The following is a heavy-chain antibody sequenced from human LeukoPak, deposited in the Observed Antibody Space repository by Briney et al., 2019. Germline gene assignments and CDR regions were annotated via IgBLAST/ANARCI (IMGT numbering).Heavy chain of an antibody. Sequence: GGSLRLSCAASGFASSSYAMSWVRQAPVKGLEWVSAISGSSDYTNYADSVKGRFTISRDNSKNTLYLQMNSLRAEDTAVYYCATNGGNNPFDCWGQGTLVTVSS. V-gene: IGHV3-23*01. CDR3: ATNGGNNPFDC. J-gene: IGHJ4*02. CDR2: ISGSSDYT. CDR1: GFASSSYA. D-gene: IGHD4-23*01.